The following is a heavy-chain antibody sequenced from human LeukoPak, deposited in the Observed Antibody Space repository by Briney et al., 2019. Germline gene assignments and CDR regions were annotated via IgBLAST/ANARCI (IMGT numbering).Heavy chain of an antibody. CDR1: GGSISSYY. D-gene: IGHD3-10*02. J-gene: IGHJ4*02. Sequence: SETLSPTCTVSGGSISSYYWSWIRQPAGKGLEWIGRIYTSGSTNYNPSLKSRVTMSVDTSKNQFSLKLSSVTAADTAVYFCARGRHGDHVSLFEYWGQGTLVTVSS. V-gene: IGHV4-4*07. CDR2: IYTSGST. CDR3: ARGRHGDHVSLFEY.